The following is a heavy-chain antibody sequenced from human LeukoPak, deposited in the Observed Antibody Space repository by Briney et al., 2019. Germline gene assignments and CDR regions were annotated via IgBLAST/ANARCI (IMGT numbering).Heavy chain of an antibody. CDR3: AREPLVAVPFDY. J-gene: IGHJ4*02. D-gene: IGHD5-12*01. Sequence: ETLSLTCTVSGGSISSYYWSWIRQPPGKGLEWVSDINWNGGRKGYADSVKGRFTISRDNAKNSLYLQMNSLRAEDTALYYCAREPLVAVPFDYWGQGTLVTVSS. CDR1: GGSISSYY. V-gene: IGHV3-20*04. CDR2: INWNGGRK.